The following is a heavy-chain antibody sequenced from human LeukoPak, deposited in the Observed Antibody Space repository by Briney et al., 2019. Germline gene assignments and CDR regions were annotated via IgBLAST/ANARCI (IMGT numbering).Heavy chain of an antibody. CDR3: ARDSPGYGGYSY. Sequence: GGSLRLSCTASGFTFSRYWMTWVRQAPGKGLEWVANIKEDGSAKYYVDSMKGRFTISRDNAKNSLYLQINSLRAEDTAVYYCARDSPGYGGYSYWGQGALVTVSS. V-gene: IGHV3-7*04. D-gene: IGHD5-12*01. CDR1: GFTFSRYW. CDR2: IKEDGSAK. J-gene: IGHJ4*02.